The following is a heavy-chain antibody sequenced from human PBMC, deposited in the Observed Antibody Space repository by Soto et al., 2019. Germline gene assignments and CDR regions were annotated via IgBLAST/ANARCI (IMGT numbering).Heavy chain of an antibody. V-gene: IGHV3-74*01. Sequence: GGSLRLSCAASGFTFSSYWMHWVRQAPGKGLVWVSRINSDGSSTSYADSVKGRFTISRDNAKNTLYLQMNSLRAEDTAVYYCARVPHFYGDYLEYFQHWGQGTLVTVSS. CDR1: GFTFSSYW. CDR3: ARVPHFYGDYLEYFQH. D-gene: IGHD4-17*01. J-gene: IGHJ1*01. CDR2: INSDGSST.